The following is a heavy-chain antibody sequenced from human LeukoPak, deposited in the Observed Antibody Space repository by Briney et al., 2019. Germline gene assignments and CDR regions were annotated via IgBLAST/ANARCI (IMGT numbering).Heavy chain of an antibody. CDR3: ARDRISGWYSDY. Sequence: SVKVSCKAPGGTFSSYAISWVRQAPGQGLEWMGGIIPIFGTANYAQKFQGRVTITADESTSTAYMELSSLRSEDTAVYYCARDRISGWYSDYWGQGTLVTVFS. V-gene: IGHV1-69*13. CDR2: IIPIFGTA. J-gene: IGHJ4*02. CDR1: GGTFSSYA. D-gene: IGHD6-19*01.